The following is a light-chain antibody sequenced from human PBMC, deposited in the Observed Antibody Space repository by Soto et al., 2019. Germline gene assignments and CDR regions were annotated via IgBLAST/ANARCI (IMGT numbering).Light chain of an antibody. CDR3: QQYNNWPRT. Sequence: EIVMTQSPATLSVSPGERATLSCMASQSISSNLAWYQQKPGQAPRLLIYDAATRATGLPARFSGSGSGTEFTLTISSLHSEDFAIYYCQQYNNWPRTFGQGTKVDIK. CDR2: DAA. CDR1: QSISSN. V-gene: IGKV3-15*01. J-gene: IGKJ1*01.